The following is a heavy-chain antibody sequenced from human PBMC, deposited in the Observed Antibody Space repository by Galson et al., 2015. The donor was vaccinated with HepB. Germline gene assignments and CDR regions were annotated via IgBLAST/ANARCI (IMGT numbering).Heavy chain of an antibody. D-gene: IGHD1-26*01. Sequence: SLRLSCAASGFTFGYTWMSWVRQIPGKGLEWVGRIKSNADGGTTEYAAPVKGRITISRDDSKNTLYLQMSSLKTEDTAVYYCTAYSGNNLAYFDSWGQGTLVTVSS. CDR1: GFTFGYTW. CDR3: TAYSGNNLAYFDS. J-gene: IGHJ4*02. V-gene: IGHV3-15*01. CDR2: IKSNADGGTT.